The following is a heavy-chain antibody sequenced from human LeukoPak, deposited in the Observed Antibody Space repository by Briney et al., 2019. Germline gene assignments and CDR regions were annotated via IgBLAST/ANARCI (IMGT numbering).Heavy chain of an antibody. Sequence: ISGSGGRTYCADSVKGRFTISRDNSKDTLYLQMNSLRAEDTAVYYCAKHQATFYYDSSGYFGYWGQGTLVTVS. J-gene: IGHJ4*02. CDR2: ISGSGGRT. V-gene: IGHV3-23*01. CDR3: AKHQATFYYDSSGYFGY. D-gene: IGHD3-22*01.